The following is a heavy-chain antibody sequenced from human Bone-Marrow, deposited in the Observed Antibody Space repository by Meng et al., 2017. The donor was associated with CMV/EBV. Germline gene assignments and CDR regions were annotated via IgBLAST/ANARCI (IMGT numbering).Heavy chain of an antibody. Sequence: SETLSLTCAVYGGSFSGYYWSWIRQPPGKGLEWIGEINHSGSTNYNPSLKSRVTISVDTSKNQFSLKLSSVTAADTAVYYCASSGFLYDILTGYYNVFPLGQGTLVTVSS. CDR3: ASSGFLYDILTGYYNVFP. J-gene: IGHJ5*02. D-gene: IGHD3-9*01. V-gene: IGHV4-34*01. CDR1: GGSFSGYY. CDR2: INHSGST.